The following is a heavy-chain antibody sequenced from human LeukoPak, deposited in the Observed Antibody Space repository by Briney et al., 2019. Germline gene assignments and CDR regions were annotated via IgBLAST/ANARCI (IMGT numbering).Heavy chain of an antibody. D-gene: IGHD3-3*01. CDR3: ARGGGAIFGVPSGY. CDR2: INPSGGST. J-gene: IGHJ4*02. Sequence: ASVKVSCKASGYTLTAYYIHWVRQAPGQGLERMGIINPSGGSTSYTQKFQGRVTMTRDTSTSTIYMELSILKSEDTALYYCARGGGAIFGVPSGYWGQGTLVTVSS. CDR1: GYTLTAYY. V-gene: IGHV1-46*01.